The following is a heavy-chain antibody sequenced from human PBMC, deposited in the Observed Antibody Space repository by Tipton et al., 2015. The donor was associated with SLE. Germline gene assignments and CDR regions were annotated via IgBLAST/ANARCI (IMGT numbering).Heavy chain of an antibody. D-gene: IGHD2-15*01. CDR2: IYTSGST. CDR1: GGSISSGSYY. J-gene: IGHJ6*03. CDR3: ARMFIGYYMDV. Sequence: TLSLTCTVSGGSISSGSYYWSWIRQPAGKGLEWIGRIYTSGSTNYNPSLKSRVTISVDTSKNQFSLKLSPVTAADTAVYYCARMFIGYYMDVWGKGTTVTVSS. V-gene: IGHV4-61*02.